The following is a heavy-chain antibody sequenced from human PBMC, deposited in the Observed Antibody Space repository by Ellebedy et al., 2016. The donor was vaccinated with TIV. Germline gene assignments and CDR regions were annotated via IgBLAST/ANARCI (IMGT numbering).Heavy chain of an antibody. CDR2: ISSTSSRM. CDR3: ATEEEVTTIAFEF. V-gene: IGHV3-48*02. CDR1: GFDFGSYS. J-gene: IGHJ4*02. Sequence: GESLKIFCVASGFDFGSYSMNWVRQAPGKGLEWVSYISSTSSRMFYAGSVKGRFTISRDNAKRSLHLQMSSLRDEDTAVYYCATEEEVTTIAFEFWGQGALVTVSS. D-gene: IGHD4-17*01.